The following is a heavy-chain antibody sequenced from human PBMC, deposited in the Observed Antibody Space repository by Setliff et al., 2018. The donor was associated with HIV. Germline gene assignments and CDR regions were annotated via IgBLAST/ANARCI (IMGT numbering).Heavy chain of an antibody. J-gene: IGHJ4*02. Sequence: ASVKVSCKTSGYIFTNYGISWVRQTPRQGLEWMGWINAHNGNIKYAQKFQGRVTVTTDTSTSTGYMELKSLTSDDTAVYYCARAAGYQLLGWGQGTLVTVSS. D-gene: IGHD1-1*01. CDR2: INAHNGNI. CDR3: ARAAGYQLLG. V-gene: IGHV1-18*01. CDR1: GYIFTNYG.